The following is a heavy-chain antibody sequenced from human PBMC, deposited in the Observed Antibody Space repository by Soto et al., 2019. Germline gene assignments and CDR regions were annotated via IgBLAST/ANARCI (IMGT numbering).Heavy chain of an antibody. CDR1: GGAFNSYA. V-gene: IGHV1-69*05. Sequence: SVTVSCKASGGAFNSYAIIWGRQATGQGLEWMGGIIPIFGTANYAQKFQGRVTMTRNTSISTAYMELSSLRSEDTAVYYCARVYYSRGSSYGYGMDVWGQGTTGT. J-gene: IGHJ6*02. D-gene: IGHD5-18*01. CDR3: ARVYYSRGSSYGYGMDV. CDR2: IIPIFGTA.